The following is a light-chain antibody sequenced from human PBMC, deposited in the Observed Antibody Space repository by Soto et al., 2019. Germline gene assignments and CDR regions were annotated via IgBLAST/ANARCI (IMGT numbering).Light chain of an antibody. V-gene: IGKV3-20*01. CDR1: QSVSSSH. CDR3: QLYGSSVT. Sequence: EIVLTQSPGTLSLSPGERATLSCRASQSVSSSHLAWYQQKPGQAPRLLIYGASSRASGIPDRFSGSGSGTDFTLTISRLEPEDFAVYYCQLYGSSVTFGGGTKVAIK. J-gene: IGKJ4*01. CDR2: GAS.